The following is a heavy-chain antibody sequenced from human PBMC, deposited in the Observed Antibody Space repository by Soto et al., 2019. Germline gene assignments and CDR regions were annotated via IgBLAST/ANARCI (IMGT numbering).Heavy chain of an antibody. Sequence: SETLSLTCAVYGGSFIAYYWSWILQPPWKGLEWIGEINHSGGTSYNPSLKSRVTISVDTSKSQFSLKLTSVTVADRAVYYCARGSVDTVDSSGFYDYSGQGTPVTVSS. CDR1: GGSFIAYY. V-gene: IGHV4-34*01. D-gene: IGHD3-22*01. CDR3: ARGSVDTVDSSGFYDY. CDR2: INHSGGT. J-gene: IGHJ4*02.